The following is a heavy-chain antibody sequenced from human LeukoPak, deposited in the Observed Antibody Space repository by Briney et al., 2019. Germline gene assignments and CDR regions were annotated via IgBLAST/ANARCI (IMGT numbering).Heavy chain of an antibody. CDR3: ARDFESSGWYDP. D-gene: IGHD6-19*01. Sequence: ASVKVSCKASGGTFSSYAISWVRQAPGQGLEWMGGIIPTFGTANYAQKFQGRVTITADKSTSTAYMELSSLRSEDTAVYYCARDFESSGWYDPWGQGTLVTVSS. V-gene: IGHV1-69*06. CDR1: GGTFSSYA. J-gene: IGHJ5*02. CDR2: IIPTFGTA.